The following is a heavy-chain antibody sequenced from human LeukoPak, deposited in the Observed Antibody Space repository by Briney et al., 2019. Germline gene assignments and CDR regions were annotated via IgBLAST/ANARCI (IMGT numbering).Heavy chain of an antibody. Sequence: SETLSLTCAVSGGSISSNAYSWSWIRQPPGKGLEWIGYIYQSGNTYYNPSLKSRVTISIGRSKNQFSLNLSSVTAADPAVYYCARVGNWFGPWGQGTLVTVSS. J-gene: IGHJ5*01. CDR3: ARVGNWFGP. D-gene: IGHD1-26*01. CDR1: GGSISSNAYS. V-gene: IGHV4-30-2*01. CDR2: IYQSGNT.